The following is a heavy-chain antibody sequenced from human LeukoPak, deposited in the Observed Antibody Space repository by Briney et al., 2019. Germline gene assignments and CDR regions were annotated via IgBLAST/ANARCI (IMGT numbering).Heavy chain of an antibody. CDR2: MNPNSGNT. Sequence: ASVKVSCKASGYTFTSYDINWVRQATGQGLEWMGWMNPNSGNTGYAQKFQGRVTMTRNTPISTAYMELSSLRSEDTAVYYCAKHKENYGDSCLDDYWGQGTLVTVSS. CDR3: AKHKENYGDSCLDDY. D-gene: IGHD4-17*01. J-gene: IGHJ4*02. CDR1: GYTFTSYD. V-gene: IGHV1-8*01.